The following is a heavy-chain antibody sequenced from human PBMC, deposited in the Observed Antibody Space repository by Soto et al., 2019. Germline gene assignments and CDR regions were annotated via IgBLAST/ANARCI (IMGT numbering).Heavy chain of an antibody. Sequence: GGSLSLSCAASGFTFDDYAMHWVRQAPGKGLEWVSGISWNSGSIGYADSVKGRFTISRDNAKNSLYLQMNSLRAEDTALYYCAKDRYFDWLDNSNWFDPWGQGTLVTVSS. CDR2: ISWNSGSI. J-gene: IGHJ5*02. D-gene: IGHD3-9*01. V-gene: IGHV3-9*01. CDR1: GFTFDDYA. CDR3: AKDRYFDWLDNSNWFDP.